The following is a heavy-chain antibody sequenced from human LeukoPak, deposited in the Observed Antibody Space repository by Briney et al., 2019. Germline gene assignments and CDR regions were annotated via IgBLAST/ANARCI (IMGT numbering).Heavy chain of an antibody. J-gene: IGHJ2*01. CDR3: ARHVSSDLRIVVVTSDWYFDL. CDR1: GGSITSSRYY. CDR2: IYYSGST. V-gene: IGHV4-39*01. Sequence: SETLSLTCSVSGGSITSSRYYWGWIRQPPEGGLEWIGTIYYSGSTYYNPSLRSRVTISADTSKNQFSLNLSPVTAADTVVYYCARHVSSDLRIVVVTSDWYFDLWGRGTLVTVSS. D-gene: IGHD2-21*02.